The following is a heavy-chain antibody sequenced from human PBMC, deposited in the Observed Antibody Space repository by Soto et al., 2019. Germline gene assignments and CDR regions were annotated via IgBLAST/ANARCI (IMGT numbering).Heavy chain of an antibody. D-gene: IGHD3-22*01. V-gene: IGHV3-33*01. CDR3: ARDPDYYDSSGYFDY. CDR1: GFTFSSYG. J-gene: IGHJ4*02. Sequence: LRRSCAASGFTFSSYGMHWVRQAPGKGLEWVAVIWYDGSNKYYADSVKGRFTISRDNSKNTLYLQMNSLRAEDTAVYYCARDPDYYDSSGYFDYWGQGTLVTVSS. CDR2: IWYDGSNK.